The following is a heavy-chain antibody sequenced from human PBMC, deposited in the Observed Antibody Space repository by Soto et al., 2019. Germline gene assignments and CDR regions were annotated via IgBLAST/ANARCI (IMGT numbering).Heavy chain of an antibody. Sequence: SETLSLTCTVSGGSISSYCWTWIRQPPGKGLEWIGHIYYSGSTNYNPSLKSRVTISLDTSKSQFSLRLSSVTAADTAVYYCAREGGYNSYFDYWGQGTPVTVS. D-gene: IGHD5-12*01. J-gene: IGHJ4*02. CDR2: IYYSGST. V-gene: IGHV4-59*01. CDR1: GGSISSYC. CDR3: AREGGYNSYFDY.